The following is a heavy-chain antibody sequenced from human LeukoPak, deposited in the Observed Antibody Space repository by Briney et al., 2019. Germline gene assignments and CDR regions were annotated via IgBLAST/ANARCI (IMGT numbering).Heavy chain of an antibody. V-gene: IGHV1-46*01. J-gene: IGHJ5*02. Sequence: ASVKVSCKASGYTFTRYYMHWVRQAPGRGLEWMGIISPSGETTSYAQKFQGRVTMTRDTSTRTVYLDLSSLRSEDTAVYYCARGRDYYAVSGYHNWFDAWGQGTLVTVSS. CDR1: GYTFTRYY. CDR2: ISPSGETT. D-gene: IGHD3-22*01. CDR3: ARGRDYYAVSGYHNWFDA.